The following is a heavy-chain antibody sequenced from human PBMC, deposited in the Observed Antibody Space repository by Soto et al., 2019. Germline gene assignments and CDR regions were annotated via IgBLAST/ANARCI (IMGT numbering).Heavy chain of an antibody. V-gene: IGHV3-23*01. Sequence: GGSLRLSCAASGFTFSSYAMSWVRQAPGKGLEWVSAISGSGGSTYYADSVKGRFTISRDNSKNTLYLQMNSLRAEDTAVYYCAKDIEPEPRVVVVAATLVLYYMDVWGKGTTVTVSS. CDR2: ISGSGGST. CDR3: AKDIEPEPRVVVVAATLVLYYMDV. D-gene: IGHD2-15*01. J-gene: IGHJ6*03. CDR1: GFTFSSYA.